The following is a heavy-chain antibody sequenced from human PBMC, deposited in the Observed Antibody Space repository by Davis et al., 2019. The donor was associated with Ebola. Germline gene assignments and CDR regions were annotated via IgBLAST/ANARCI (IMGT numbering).Heavy chain of an antibody. V-gene: IGHV3-21*01. CDR1: GFTLSSYW. CDR2: ISSSSNYI. J-gene: IGHJ2*01. Sequence: PGGSLRLSCAASGFTLSSYWMHWVRQAPGKGLEWVSFISSSSNYIYYADSVKGRFTVSRDNAKNSLYLQMNSLRAEDTAVYYCVRDPALVVTGGGWFFGLWGRGTLVTVSS. D-gene: IGHD2-21*02. CDR3: VRDPALVVTGGGWFFGL.